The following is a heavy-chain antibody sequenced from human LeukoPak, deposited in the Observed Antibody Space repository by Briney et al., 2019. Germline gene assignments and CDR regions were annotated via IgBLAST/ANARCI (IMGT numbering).Heavy chain of an antibody. Sequence: SETLSLTCTVSGGSISSYYWSWIRQPPGKGLEWIGYIYYSGSTNYNPSLKSRVTISVDTSKNQFSLKLSSVTAADTAVYYCARFNSSWSYFDYWGQGTLVTVSS. D-gene: IGHD6-13*01. V-gene: IGHV4-59*01. CDR1: GGSISSYY. CDR2: IYYSGST. CDR3: ARFNSSWSYFDY. J-gene: IGHJ4*02.